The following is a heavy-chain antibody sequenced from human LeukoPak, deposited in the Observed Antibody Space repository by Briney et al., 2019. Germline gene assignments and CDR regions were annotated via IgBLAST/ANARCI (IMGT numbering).Heavy chain of an antibody. CDR1: GDSVSSNSVT. J-gene: IGHJ5*02. D-gene: IGHD2-2*01. Sequence: SQTLSLTCAISGDSVSSNSVTWDWVRQSPSRGLEWLGRTYYRSTWYNDYAVSVRGRITVNPDTSKNQFSLHLNSVTPEDTAVYYCARRLTQYDCFDPWGQGSLVTVSS. CDR2: TYYRSTWYN. V-gene: IGHV6-1*01. CDR3: ARRLTQYDCFDP.